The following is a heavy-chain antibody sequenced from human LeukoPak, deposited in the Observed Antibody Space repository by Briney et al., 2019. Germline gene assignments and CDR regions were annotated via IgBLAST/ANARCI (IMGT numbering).Heavy chain of an antibody. J-gene: IGHJ6*02. CDR2: IYYSGST. CDR3: ASLQAANYYDSSGYRPRYYYYYGMDV. D-gene: IGHD3-22*01. CDR1: GGSISSSSYY. V-gene: IGHV4-39*01. Sequence: SETLSLTCTVSGGSISSSSYYWGWIRQPPGKGLEWIGSIYYSGSTYYNPSLKSRVTISVDTSKNQFSLKLSSVTAADTAVYYCASLQAANYYDSSGYRPRYYYYYGMDVWGQGTTVTVSS.